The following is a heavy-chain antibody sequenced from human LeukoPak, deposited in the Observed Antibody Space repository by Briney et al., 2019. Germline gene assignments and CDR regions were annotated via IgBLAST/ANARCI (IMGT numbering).Heavy chain of an antibody. CDR2: MNPNSGNT. J-gene: IGHJ4*02. Sequence: ASVKVSCKASGYTFTSFDMNWVRQATGQGLEWVGWMNPNSGNTGYAQKLQGRVTLTRNTSISTAYMELSSLRSDDTAVYYCTRGDYWGQGTLVTVSS. CDR3: TRGDY. CDR1: GYTFTSFD. V-gene: IGHV1-8*01.